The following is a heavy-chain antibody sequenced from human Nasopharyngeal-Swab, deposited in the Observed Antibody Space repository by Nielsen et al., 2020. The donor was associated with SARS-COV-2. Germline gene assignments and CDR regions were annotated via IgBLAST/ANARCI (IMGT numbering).Heavy chain of an antibody. D-gene: IGHD3-10*01. Sequence: WIRQPPGKGLEWGAVIRFDGSHKYHVDSVKGRFTISRDNSKNTLYLQMNSLRAEDTAVYYCARDPKYYYGSGSLTDYYYYYYMDVWGKGITVTVSS. CDR3: ARDPKYYYGSGSLTDYYYYYYMDV. J-gene: IGHJ6*03. CDR2: IRFDGSHK. V-gene: IGHV3-33*01.